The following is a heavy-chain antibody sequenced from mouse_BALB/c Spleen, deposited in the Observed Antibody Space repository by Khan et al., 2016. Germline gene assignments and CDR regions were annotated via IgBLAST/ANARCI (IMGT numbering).Heavy chain of an antibody. CDR3: AKEEGNYVMDY. J-gene: IGHJ4*01. V-gene: IGHV2-5*01. D-gene: IGHD2-1*01. CDR1: GFLLTSYG. CDR2: IWRGGST. Sequence: VELVESGPGLVQPSQSLSITCTVSGFLLTSYGVHWVRQSPGKGLEWLGVIWRGGSTDFNAAFMSRLSITRDNSKSQVFFKMNSLQADDTAIYYCAKEEGNYVMDYWGQGSSVIVSS.